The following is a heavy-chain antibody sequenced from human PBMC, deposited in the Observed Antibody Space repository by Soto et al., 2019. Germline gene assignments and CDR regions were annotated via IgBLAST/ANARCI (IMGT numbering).Heavy chain of an antibody. V-gene: IGHV5-10-1*01. CDR2: IDPSDSYT. CDR3: AIEYYYDSSGNAFDI. CDR1: GYSFTSYW. J-gene: IGHJ3*02. Sequence: GESLKISCKGSGYSFTSYWISWVRQMPGKGLEWMGRIDPSDSYTNYSPSFQGHVTISADKSISTAYLQWSSLKASDTAMYYCAIEYYYDSSGNAFDIWGQGTMVT. D-gene: IGHD3-22*01.